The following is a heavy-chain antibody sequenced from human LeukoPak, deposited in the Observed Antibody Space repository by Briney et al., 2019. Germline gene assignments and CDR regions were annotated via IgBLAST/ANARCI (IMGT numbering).Heavy chain of an antibody. Sequence: GASLQISCKGSGCIFTSYWISWVRQLPGKGLEWMGRIDPSDSYTNYSPSFQGHVTISADKSISTAYLQWSSLKASDTAMYYCARLDSSSSPWGQGTLVTVSS. CDR3: ARLDSSSSP. CDR1: GCIFTSYW. J-gene: IGHJ5*02. D-gene: IGHD6-6*01. V-gene: IGHV5-10-1*01. CDR2: IDPSDSYT.